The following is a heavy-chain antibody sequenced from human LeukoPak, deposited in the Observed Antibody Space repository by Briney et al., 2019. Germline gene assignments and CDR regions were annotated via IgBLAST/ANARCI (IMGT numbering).Heavy chain of an antibody. J-gene: IGHJ4*02. D-gene: IGHD2-15*01. CDR3: ARGGGSIAYY. Sequence: PGGSLRLSCAASGFTFSSYWMHWVRQAPGKGLVRVSRINSDGSSTSYADSVKGRFTISRDNAKNTLYLQMNSLRVEDTAVYYCARGGGSIAYYWGQGTLVTVSS. CDR1: GFTFSSYW. V-gene: IGHV3-74*01. CDR2: INSDGSST.